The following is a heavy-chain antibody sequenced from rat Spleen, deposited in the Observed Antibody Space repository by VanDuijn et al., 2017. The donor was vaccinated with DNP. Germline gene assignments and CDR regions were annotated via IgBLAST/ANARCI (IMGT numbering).Heavy chain of an antibody. CDR1: GFTLSDYY. D-gene: IGHD1-4*01. CDR3: ARGSGGVRWYFDF. Sequence: EVQLVESGGGLVQPGGSLKLSCAASGFTLSDYYMAWVRQAPTKGLEWVAYSNYAGGSTYHGDSVKGRFTISRDNAENTLYLQINSLRSEDTATYYCARGSGGVRWYFDFWGPGTMVTVSS. J-gene: IGHJ1*01. V-gene: IGHV5-22*01. CDR2: SNYAGGST.